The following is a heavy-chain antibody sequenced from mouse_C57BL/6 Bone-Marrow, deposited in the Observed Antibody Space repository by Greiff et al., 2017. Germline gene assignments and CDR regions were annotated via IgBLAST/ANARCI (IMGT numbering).Heavy chain of an antibody. Sequence: QVTLKECGPGILQSSQTLSLTCSFSGFSLSTSGMGVSWIRQPSGKGLEWLAHIYWDDDKRYNPSLKSPLTISKDTSRNLVFLKITSVDTADTATYYSALGGGYFVYWGQSTTLSVSS. D-gene: IGHD1-1*02. CDR3: ALGGGYFVY. V-gene: IGHV8-12*01. CDR2: IYWDDDK. J-gene: IGHJ2*01. CDR1: GFSLSTSGMG.